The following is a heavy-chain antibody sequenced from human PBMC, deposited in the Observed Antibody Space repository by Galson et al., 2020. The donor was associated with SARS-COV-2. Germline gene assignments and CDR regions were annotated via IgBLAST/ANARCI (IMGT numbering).Heavy chain of an antibody. D-gene: IGHD2-15*01. CDR3: ARCGGSRTSVGSCYSHNPFDY. CDR2: MWYDGSNK. Sequence: GGSLRLSCAASGFTFSSYGMHWVRQAPGKGLEWVAVMWYDGSNKYYADSVKGRFTISRDNSKNTLYLQMNSLRAEDTAGYYCARCGGSRTSVGSCYSHNPFDYWGQGTLVTVSS. V-gene: IGHV3-33*01. J-gene: IGHJ4*02. CDR1: GFTFSSYG.